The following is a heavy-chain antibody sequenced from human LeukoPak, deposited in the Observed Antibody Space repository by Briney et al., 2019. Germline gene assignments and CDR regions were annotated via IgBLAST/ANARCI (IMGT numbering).Heavy chain of an antibody. CDR3: ASLRYSSSWPAGAFDI. CDR1: GGSISSYY. V-gene: IGHV4-59*08. Sequence: SETLSLTCTVSGGSISSYYWSWIRQPPGKGLEWIGYIYYSGSTNYNPSLKSRVTISVDTSKNQFSLKLSSVTAADTAVYYCASLRYSSSWPAGAFDIWRQGTMVTVSS. CDR2: IYYSGST. D-gene: IGHD6-13*01. J-gene: IGHJ3*02.